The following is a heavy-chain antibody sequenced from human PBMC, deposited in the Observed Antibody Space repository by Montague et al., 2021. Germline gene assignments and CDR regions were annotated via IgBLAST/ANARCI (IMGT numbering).Heavy chain of an antibody. D-gene: IGHD1-26*01. V-gene: IGHV4-4*07. CDR1: GDSISSYEYY. CDR2: VYKRGDT. Sequence: SETLSLTCSVSGDSISSYEYYWTWIRQPAGRGLEWIGRVYKRGDTNTNPSLRSRLTLSVDTSKNHFSLTLTSVTAADTAVYFCVRDSQAVEPWVAEHNGAFDLWGQGTMVTVSS. CDR3: VRDSQAVEPWVAEHNGAFDL. J-gene: IGHJ3*01.